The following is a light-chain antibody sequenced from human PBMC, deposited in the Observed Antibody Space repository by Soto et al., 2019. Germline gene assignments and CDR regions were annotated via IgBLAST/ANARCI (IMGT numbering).Light chain of an antibody. CDR1: RSDVGGYNY. V-gene: IGLV2-11*01. CDR3: CSYAGSYTKWV. J-gene: IGLJ3*02. Sequence: QSALTQPRSVSGSPRQSVTVSCTGTRSDVGGYNYVSWYQQHPGKAPKLIIYAVNKRPSGVPDRFSGSKSGNTASLTISGLQADDEADYYCCSYAGSYTKWVFGGGPKLTVL. CDR2: AVN.